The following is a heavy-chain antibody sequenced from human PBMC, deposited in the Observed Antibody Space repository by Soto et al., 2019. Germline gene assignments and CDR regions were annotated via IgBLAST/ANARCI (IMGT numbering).Heavy chain of an antibody. Sequence: GASVKVSCKASGFTFTSSAMQWVRQARGQRLEWIGWIVVGSGNTNYAQKFQERDTITRDMSTSTAYMELSSLRSEDTAVYYCAAGTYYYGSAEPGDFDYWGQGTLVTVSS. CDR3: AAGTYYYGSAEPGDFDY. CDR1: GFTFTSSA. J-gene: IGHJ4*02. V-gene: IGHV1-58*02. D-gene: IGHD3-10*01. CDR2: IVVGSGNT.